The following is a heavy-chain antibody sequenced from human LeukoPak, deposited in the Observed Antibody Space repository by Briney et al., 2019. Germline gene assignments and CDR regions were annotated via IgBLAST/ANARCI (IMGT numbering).Heavy chain of an antibody. CDR1: SYIFSDAW. V-gene: IGHV3-15*07. D-gene: IGHD5/OR15-5a*01. CDR2: IETKAHGGTT. Sequence: GGSLRLSCAASSYIFSDAWMNWVRQAPGKGLEWVGRIETKAHGGTTKYAAPVKGRFTISRDDSKNTLYLQMSSLKTEDTAAYYCTTDPFYDSAGFAFWGQGTLVTVS. J-gene: IGHJ4*02. CDR3: TTDPFYDSAGFAF.